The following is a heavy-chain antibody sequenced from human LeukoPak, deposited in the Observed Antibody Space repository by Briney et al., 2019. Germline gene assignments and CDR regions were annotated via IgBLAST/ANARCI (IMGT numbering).Heavy chain of an antibody. V-gene: IGHV1-69*05. CDR2: IIPIFGTA. J-gene: IGHJ4*02. Sequence: SVNVSCKASGGTFSSYAISWVRQAPGQGLEGMGGIIPIFGTANYAQKFQGRVTITTDESTSTAYMELSSLRSEDTAVYYCARTTNWNYGFDYWGQGTLVTVSS. CDR1: GGTFSSYA. CDR3: ARTTNWNYGFDY. D-gene: IGHD1-7*01.